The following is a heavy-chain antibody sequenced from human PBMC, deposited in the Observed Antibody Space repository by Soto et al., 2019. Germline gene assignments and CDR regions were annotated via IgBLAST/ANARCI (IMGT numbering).Heavy chain of an antibody. V-gene: IGHV4-30-4*01. CDR2: IYYSGNT. J-gene: IGHJ5*02. Sequence: QVQLQESGPGLVESAQTLSLTCSVSGASITSPDYYWVWIRQPPGRGLEWIGSIYYSGNTFYKTSLQSRLSISPDTSKNQFSLKLNFVTAADPAVYYCASFGVASFNCLNPWGQGTLVTVSS. CDR1: GASITSPDYY. CDR3: ASFGVASFNCLNP. D-gene: IGHD3-3*01.